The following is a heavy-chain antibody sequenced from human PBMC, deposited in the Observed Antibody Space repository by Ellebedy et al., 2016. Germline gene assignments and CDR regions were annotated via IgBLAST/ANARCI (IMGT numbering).Heavy chain of an antibody. Sequence: GESLKISXKGSGYSFTNYWIGWVRQMPGKGLEWMGIIYPGDSDTRYSPSFQGQVTISADKSISTAYLQWSSLKASDTAMYYCARLRGNDFWTYYYYMDVWGKGTTVTVSS. J-gene: IGHJ6*03. CDR1: GYSFTNYW. CDR2: IYPGDSDT. V-gene: IGHV5-51*01. D-gene: IGHD3-3*01. CDR3: ARLRGNDFWTYYYYMDV.